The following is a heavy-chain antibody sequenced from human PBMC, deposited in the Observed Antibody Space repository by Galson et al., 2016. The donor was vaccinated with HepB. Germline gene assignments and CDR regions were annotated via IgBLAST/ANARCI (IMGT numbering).Heavy chain of an antibody. CDR1: GGSFSGYY. Sequence: SETLSLTCAVYGGSFSGYYWSWIRQPPGKGLEWIGEINHSGNTRYNPSLKSRLTMSVDTSKNQFSLKLTSVTAADTAVYYCARVDPDIFDYWGQGTLVTVSS. V-gene: IGHV4-34*01. D-gene: IGHD3-9*01. J-gene: IGHJ4*02. CDR3: ARVDPDIFDY. CDR2: INHSGNT.